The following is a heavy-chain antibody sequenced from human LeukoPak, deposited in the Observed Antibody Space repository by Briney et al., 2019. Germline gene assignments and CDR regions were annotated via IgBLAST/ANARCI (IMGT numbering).Heavy chain of an antibody. CDR2: ISSSGSII. Sequence: PGGSLRLSCAASGFTFSDYYMSWIRQAPGKGLEWVSYISSSGSIIYYADSVKGRFTISRDNAKKPLYLQMNSLRAEDTAVYYCARRAGAYSHPYDYWGQGTLVTVSS. D-gene: IGHD4/OR15-4a*01. V-gene: IGHV3-11*01. CDR1: GFTFSDYY. J-gene: IGHJ4*02. CDR3: ARRAGAYSHPYDY.